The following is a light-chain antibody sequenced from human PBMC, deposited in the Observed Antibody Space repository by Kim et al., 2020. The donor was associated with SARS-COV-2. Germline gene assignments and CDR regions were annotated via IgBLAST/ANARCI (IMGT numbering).Light chain of an antibody. CDR1: QGIRND. CDR2: SAS. V-gene: IGKV1-6*01. J-gene: IGKJ2*01. CDR3: LQGYNYPYT. Sequence: AIQMTQSPSSLSTSVGDTVTITCRASQGIRNDLGWYQQKPGKAPKLLIYSASSLQSGVPSRFSGSGSGTDFTLTISSLQPEDFATYYCLQGYNYPYTFGQGTKLEI.